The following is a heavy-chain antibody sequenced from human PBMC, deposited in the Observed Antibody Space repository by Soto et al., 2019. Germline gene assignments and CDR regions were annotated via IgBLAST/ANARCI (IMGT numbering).Heavy chain of an antibody. CDR2: ISYDGSNK. CDR3: ARSTPLWQTYYYYGMDV. V-gene: IGHV3-30-3*01. CDR1: GFTFSSYA. Sequence: GGSLRLSCAASGFTFSSYAMHWVRQAPGKGLEWVAVISYDGSNKYYADSVKGRFTISRDNSKNTLYLQMNSLRAEDTAVYYCARSTPLWQTYYYYGMDVWGQGTTVTVSS. J-gene: IGHJ6*02. D-gene: IGHD3-10*01.